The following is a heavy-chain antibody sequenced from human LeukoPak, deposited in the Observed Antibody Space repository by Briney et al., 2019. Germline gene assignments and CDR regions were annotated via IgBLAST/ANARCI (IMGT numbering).Heavy chain of an antibody. D-gene: IGHD6-13*01. Sequence: GGSLRLSCAASGFTFSSYWMSWVRQAPGKGLEWVANIKQDGSEKYYVDSVKGRFTISRDNAKNSLYLQMNSLRAEDTAVYYCARDEIPDGSSWYGNWGQGTLVTVSS. J-gene: IGHJ4*02. CDR2: IKQDGSEK. V-gene: IGHV3-7*01. CDR1: GFTFSSYW. CDR3: ARDEIPDGSSWYGN.